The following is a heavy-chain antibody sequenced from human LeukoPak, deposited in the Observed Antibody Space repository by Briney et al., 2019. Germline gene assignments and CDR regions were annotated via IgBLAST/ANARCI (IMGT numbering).Heavy chain of an antibody. CDR1: GYTFTSYA. CDR3: ARDQRSYGLTPLDY. V-gene: IGHV1-3*01. CDR2: INAGNGNT. J-gene: IGHJ4*02. Sequence: ASVKVSCKASGYTFTSYAMQWVRQAPGQRLEWMGWINAGNGNTKYSQKFQGRVTMTRDTSTSTVYMELSSLRSEDTAVYYCARDQRSYGLTPLDYWGQGTLVTVSS. D-gene: IGHD5-18*01.